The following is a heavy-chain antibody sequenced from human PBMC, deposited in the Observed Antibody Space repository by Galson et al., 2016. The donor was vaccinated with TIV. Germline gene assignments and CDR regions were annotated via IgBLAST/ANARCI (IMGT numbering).Heavy chain of an antibody. D-gene: IGHD5-18*01. V-gene: IGHV1-69*13. Sequence: SVKVSCKASGGSFSSHVFSWVRQAPGQGLEWMGGIIPLFSTANFAQKFQGRVTITAEESTSTAYMELTSLRYDDTAIYYCAKDPNTAMDTYYWYYGMDVCGPAPTVTVSS. CDR3: AKDPNTAMDTYYWYYGMDV. CDR1: GGSFSSHV. J-gene: IGHJ6*02. CDR2: IIPLFSTA.